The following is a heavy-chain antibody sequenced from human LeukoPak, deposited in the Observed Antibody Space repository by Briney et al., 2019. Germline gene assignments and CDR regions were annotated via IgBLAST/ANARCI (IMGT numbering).Heavy chain of an antibody. CDR3: TKYNNDHFDY. Sequence: GGSLRLSCAGSGFTFGGYGMHWFRQTPGKGLEWVAVIAYDGSRAFYADSVKGRFTISRDNSKNTMSVQMDDLRAEDTAVYYCTKYNNDHFDYWGQGTPVTVSS. V-gene: IGHV3-33*03. CDR1: GFTFGGYG. J-gene: IGHJ4*02. CDR2: IAYDGSRA. D-gene: IGHD1-14*01.